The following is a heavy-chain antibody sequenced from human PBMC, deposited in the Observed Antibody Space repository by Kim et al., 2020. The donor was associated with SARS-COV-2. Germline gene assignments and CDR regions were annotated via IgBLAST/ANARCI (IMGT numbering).Heavy chain of an antibody. CDR2: INHSGST. D-gene: IGHD3-22*01. V-gene: IGHV4-34*01. Sequence: SETLSLTCAVYGGSFSGYYWSWIRQPPGKGLEWIGEINHSGSTNYNPSLKSRVTISVDTSKNQFSLKLSSVTAADTAVYYCARGRYYDRSLFDYWGQGTL. J-gene: IGHJ4*02. CDR3: ARGRYYDRSLFDY. CDR1: GGSFSGYY.